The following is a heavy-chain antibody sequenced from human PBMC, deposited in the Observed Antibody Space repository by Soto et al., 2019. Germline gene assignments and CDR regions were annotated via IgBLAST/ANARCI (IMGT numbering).Heavy chain of an antibody. V-gene: IGHV3-11*03. J-gene: IGHJ6*02. CDR2: ISSNVIFT. Sequence: SLRLSCAASGFTFSDYYMSWIRQAPGKGLEWVSYISSNVIFTNYADSVKGRFTISRDNAKNSLYLQMNSLRAEDTAVYYCARNRPPTHGSGTYYNPSYYYAIDLWGQGTTVTVSS. CDR3: ARNRPPTHGSGTYYNPSYYYAIDL. D-gene: IGHD3-10*01. CDR1: GFTFSDYY.